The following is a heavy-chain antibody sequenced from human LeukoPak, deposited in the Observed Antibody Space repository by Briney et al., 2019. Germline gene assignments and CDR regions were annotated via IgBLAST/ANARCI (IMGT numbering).Heavy chain of an antibody. D-gene: IGHD7-27*01. CDR3: AKDLHWGSSDY. V-gene: IGHV3-74*01. Sequence: GGSLRLSCAATGFTFSNYWMHWVRQVPGKGLVWVSSISKDGSSTNYADSVKGRFTISRDNAKNTLFLQMKSLRAEDTALYYCAKDLHWGSSDYWGQGTPVTVSS. CDR1: GFTFSNYW. CDR2: ISKDGSST. J-gene: IGHJ4*02.